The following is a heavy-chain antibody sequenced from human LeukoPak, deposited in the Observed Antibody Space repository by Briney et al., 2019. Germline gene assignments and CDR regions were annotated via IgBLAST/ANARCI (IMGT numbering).Heavy chain of an antibody. CDR1: GGSFSGYY. V-gene: IGHV4-34*01. CDR2: INHSGST. J-gene: IGHJ4*02. CDR3: ARGRYSSSWYVG. D-gene: IGHD6-13*01. Sequence: SETLSLTCAVYGGSFSGYYWSWIRQPPGKGREWIGEINHSGSTNYNPSLKSRVTISVDTSKNQFSLKLSSVTAADTAVYYCARGRYSSSWYVGWGQGTLVTVSS.